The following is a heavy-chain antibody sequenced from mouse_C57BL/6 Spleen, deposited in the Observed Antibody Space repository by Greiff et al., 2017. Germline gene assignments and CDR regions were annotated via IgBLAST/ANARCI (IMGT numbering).Heavy chain of an antibody. V-gene: IGHV14-4*01. CDR2: IATENGDT. Sequence: EVKLMESGAELVRPGASVKLSCTASGFNIKDDYMHWVTQRTEQGLEWIGWIATENGDTEYASKFQGKATITADTSSNTADLQLSSLTAEDTAVYYCTWAYYSNSYAMDYWGQGTSVTVAS. CDR3: TWAYYSNSYAMDY. J-gene: IGHJ4*01. D-gene: IGHD2-5*01. CDR1: GFNIKDDY.